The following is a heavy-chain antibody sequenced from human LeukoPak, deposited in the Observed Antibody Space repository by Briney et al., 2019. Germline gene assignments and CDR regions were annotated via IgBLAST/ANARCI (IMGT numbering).Heavy chain of an antibody. CDR3: ARGTPVLRGYSYGYCDY. D-gene: IGHD5-18*01. V-gene: IGHV3-33*01. CDR2: IWYDGSNK. CDR1: GFTFSSYG. Sequence: PGRSLRLSCAASGFTFSSYGMHWVRQAPGKGLEWVAVIWYDGSNKYYADSVKGRFTISRDNSKNRLYLQMNSLRAGDTAVYYCARGTPVLRGYSYGYCDYWGQGTLVTVYS. J-gene: IGHJ4*02.